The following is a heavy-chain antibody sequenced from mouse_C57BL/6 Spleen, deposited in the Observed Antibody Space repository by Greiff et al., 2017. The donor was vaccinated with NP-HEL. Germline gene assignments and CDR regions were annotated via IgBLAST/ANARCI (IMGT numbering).Heavy chain of an antibody. V-gene: IGHV3-6*01. CDR3: ARPSLRGAMDY. D-gene: IGHD1-1*01. Sequence: DVKLQESGPGLVKPSQSLSLTCSVTGYSITSGYYWNWIRQFPGNKLEWMGYISYDGSNNYNPSLKNRISITRDTSKNQFFLKLNSVTTEDTATYYCARPSLRGAMDYWGQGTSVTVSS. CDR1: GYSITSGYY. CDR2: ISYDGSN. J-gene: IGHJ4*01.